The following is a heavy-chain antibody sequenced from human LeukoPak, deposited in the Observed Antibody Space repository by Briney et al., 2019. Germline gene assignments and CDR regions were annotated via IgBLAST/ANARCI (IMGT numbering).Heavy chain of an antibody. J-gene: IGHJ5*02. Sequence: GASVKVSCKASGYSFADYYMHWVRQAPGQGLEWMGWIKPNSGDTRSAQKFQGRAIMTRDTSTGTAYMELSSLRYDDTAVYYCATNILVRDIINWFDPWGQGTLVTVPS. CDR2: IKPNSGDT. CDR1: GYSFADYY. CDR3: ATNILVRDIINWFDP. D-gene: IGHD3-10*01. V-gene: IGHV1-2*02.